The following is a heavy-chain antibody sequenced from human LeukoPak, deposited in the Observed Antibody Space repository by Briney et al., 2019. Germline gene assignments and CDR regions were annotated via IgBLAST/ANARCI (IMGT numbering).Heavy chain of an antibody. D-gene: IGHD3-10*01. CDR3: ARVNTVIRGVTHFDY. Sequence: GASVKVSCKASGYTFSNYAMHWVRQAPGQRLEWMGWINAGNGNTKYSQKFQGRVTITRDTSASTAYMELSSLRSADTAVYYCARVNTVIRGVTHFDYWGQGTLVTVSS. J-gene: IGHJ4*02. V-gene: IGHV1-3*01. CDR2: INAGNGNT. CDR1: GYTFSNYA.